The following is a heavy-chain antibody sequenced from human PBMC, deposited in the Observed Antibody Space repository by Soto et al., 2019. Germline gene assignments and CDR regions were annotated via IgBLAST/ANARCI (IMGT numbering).Heavy chain of an antibody. CDR1: GFTFSSYA. J-gene: IGHJ4*02. Sequence: EVQLLESGGGLVQPGGSLRISCAASGFTFSSYAMSWVRQAQGKGLEWVSAISASGGSTYYADSVKGRFTITRDNSKNTLNLQMNSLRAEDTAVYYCANGLDPDYWGQGTLVTVSS. V-gene: IGHV3-23*01. CDR3: ANGLDPDY. D-gene: IGHD4-17*01. CDR2: ISASGGST.